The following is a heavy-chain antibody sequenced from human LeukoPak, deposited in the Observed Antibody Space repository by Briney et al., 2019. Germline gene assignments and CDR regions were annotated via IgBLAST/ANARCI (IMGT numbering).Heavy chain of an antibody. Sequence: GGSLRLSCAAAGFTFSSYAMSWVREAPGKGLEWVSAISGSGGSTYYADSVKGRFTISRDNSKNTLYLQMMSLKAEDTAVYYCAKTGDGYNPDYWGQGTLVTVSS. CDR2: ISGSGGST. CDR3: AKTGDGYNPDY. CDR1: GFTFSSYA. V-gene: IGHV3-23*01. J-gene: IGHJ4*02. D-gene: IGHD5-24*01.